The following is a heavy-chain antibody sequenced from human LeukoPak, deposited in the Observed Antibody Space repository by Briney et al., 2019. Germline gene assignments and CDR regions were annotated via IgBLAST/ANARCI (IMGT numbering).Heavy chain of an antibody. D-gene: IGHD3-10*01. CDR3: ARENYASGSYGDY. CDR1: GFTFSSYS. CDR2: ISSSSSTI. Sequence: GGSLRLSCATSGFTFSSYSMNWVRQALGKGLEWVSYISSSSSTISYADSVRGRFTISRDNAKNSLYLQMNGLRAEDTAVYYCARENYASGSYGDYWGQGTLVTVSS. V-gene: IGHV3-48*01. J-gene: IGHJ4*02.